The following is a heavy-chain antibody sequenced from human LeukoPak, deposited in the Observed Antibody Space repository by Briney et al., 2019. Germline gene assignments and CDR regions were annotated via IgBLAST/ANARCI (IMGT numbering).Heavy chain of an antibody. D-gene: IGHD1-7*01. CDR1: GLTFSNVW. CDR3: TKSWNYAWDY. V-gene: IGHV3-15*01. CDR2: IKSKTHGGTT. Sequence: GGSLRLSCVVSGLTFSNVWMSWVRQAPGKGLEWVGRIKSKTHGGTTDYAAPVYGRFTISRDDSKSIVYLQMNSLKTEDTAVYYCTKSWNYAWDYWGQGTLVTVSS. J-gene: IGHJ4*02.